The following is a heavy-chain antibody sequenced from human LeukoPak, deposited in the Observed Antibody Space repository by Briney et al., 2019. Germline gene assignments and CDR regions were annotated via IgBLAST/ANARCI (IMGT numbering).Heavy chain of an antibody. V-gene: IGHV3-7*01. CDR2: IKQDGTEK. D-gene: IGHD6-19*01. Sequence: GGSLRLSCGASGFDFNTYWMSWVRQAPGKGLEWVANIKQDGTEKYYVDSVKGRFTISRDNAKNSLYLQMNSLRAEDTAVYYCALLRIAVSGMDVWGQGTTVTVSS. J-gene: IGHJ6*02. CDR3: ALLRIAVSGMDV. CDR1: GFDFNTYW.